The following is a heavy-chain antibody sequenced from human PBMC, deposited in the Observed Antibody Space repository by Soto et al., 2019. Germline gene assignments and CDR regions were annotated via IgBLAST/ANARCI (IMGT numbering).Heavy chain of an antibody. Sequence: QLQLQESGPGLLKSSETLSLTCTVSGRSISSSNYYWGWIRQPPGKGLEWIGSIYFNGNTYYNPSLKSRVTISLDTSKNEFSLRLSSVTAADTAVYFCAMSPIPYGVVYWYSDLWGHGKRVTVSS. CDR1: GRSISSSNYY. CDR3: AMSPIPYGVVYWYSDL. D-gene: IGHD4-17*01. J-gene: IGHJ2*01. CDR2: IYFNGNT. V-gene: IGHV4-39*01.